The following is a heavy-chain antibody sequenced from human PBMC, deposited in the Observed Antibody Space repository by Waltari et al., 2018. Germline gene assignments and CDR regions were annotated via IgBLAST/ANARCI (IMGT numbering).Heavy chain of an antibody. CDR1: GYTFTGYF. Sequence: QVQLVQSGAEVKKPGASVQVSCKASGYTFTGYFIHWVRQAPGQGLEWMGWINPKSGGTNYAQKFQGRVTMTRDTSVSTTYMELSRLRSDDTAVYYCARGGITAAGPHWFDPWGQGTLVTVSS. V-gene: IGHV1-2*02. CDR2: INPKSGGT. CDR3: ARGGITAAGPHWFDP. J-gene: IGHJ5*02. D-gene: IGHD6-13*01.